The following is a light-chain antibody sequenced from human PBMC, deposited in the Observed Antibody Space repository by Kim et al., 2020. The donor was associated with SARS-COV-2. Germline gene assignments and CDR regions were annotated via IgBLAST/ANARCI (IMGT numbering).Light chain of an antibody. CDR2: DVT. CDR1: SSDVGGFNY. CDR3: NSYTGTYTWV. Sequence: QAITFALTGTSSDVGGFNYVSLFQQHPGKAPKLLIYDVTKRPSGVSDRFSGSKSGNTASLTISGLRAEDEADYYCNSYTGTYTWVFGGGTKLTVL. J-gene: IGLJ2*01. V-gene: IGLV2-14*04.